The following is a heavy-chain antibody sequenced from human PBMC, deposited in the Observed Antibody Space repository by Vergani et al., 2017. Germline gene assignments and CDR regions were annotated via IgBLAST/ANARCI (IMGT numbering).Heavy chain of an antibody. J-gene: IGHJ4*02. Sequence: HVQLVESGGGVVQPGRSLRLSCAVSGFRFSDYGMHWVRQAPGRGLEWVALISYDGDTTYYEDSVKGRFTISRDNSKKTLFLQMHSLRVEDTALYYCAKFPLNITTPDRGDFWGQGSLVTVSS. CDR2: ISYDGDTT. CDR3: AKFPLNITTPDRGDF. D-gene: IGHD1-1*01. V-gene: IGHV3-30*18. CDR1: GFRFSDYG.